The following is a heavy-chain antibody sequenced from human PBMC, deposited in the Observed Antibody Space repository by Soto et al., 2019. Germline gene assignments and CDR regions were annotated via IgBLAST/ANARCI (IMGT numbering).Heavy chain of an antibody. Sequence: PGGSLRLSCAASGFTFSSYAMSWVRQAPGKGLEWVSAISGSGGSTYYADSVKGRFTISRDNSKNTLYLQMNSLRAEDTAVYYCAKATTYYYDSSGYCHFDYWGQGTLVTVSS. D-gene: IGHD3-22*01. CDR2: ISGSGGST. J-gene: IGHJ4*02. CDR1: GFTFSSYA. V-gene: IGHV3-23*01. CDR3: AKATTYYYDSSGYCHFDY.